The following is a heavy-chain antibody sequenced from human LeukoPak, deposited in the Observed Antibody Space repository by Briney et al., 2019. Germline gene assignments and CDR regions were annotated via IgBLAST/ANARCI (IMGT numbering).Heavy chain of an antibody. Sequence: GGSLRLSCAASGFTFSSYSMNWVRQAPGKGLEWVSSISSSSSYIYYADSVKGRFTISRDNAKNSLYLQMNSLRAEDTAVYYCAGDRYNWNDPSTGNPDYWGQGTLVTVSS. CDR1: GFTFSSYS. CDR2: ISSSSSYI. J-gene: IGHJ4*02. D-gene: IGHD1-1*01. CDR3: AGDRYNWNDPSTGNPDY. V-gene: IGHV3-21*01.